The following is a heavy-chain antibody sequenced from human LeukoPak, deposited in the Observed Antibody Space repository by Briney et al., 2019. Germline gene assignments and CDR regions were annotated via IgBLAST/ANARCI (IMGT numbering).Heavy chain of an antibody. CDR3: ASDNYGDYNYYYGMDV. Sequence: SETLSLTCTVSGGSISSYYWSWIRQPPGKGLEWVGYIYYSGSTNYNPSLKSRVTISVDTSKNQFSLKLSSVTAADTAVYYCASDNYGDYNYYYGMDVWGKGTTVTVSS. CDR1: GGSISSYY. J-gene: IGHJ6*04. V-gene: IGHV4-59*01. D-gene: IGHD4-17*01. CDR2: IYYSGST.